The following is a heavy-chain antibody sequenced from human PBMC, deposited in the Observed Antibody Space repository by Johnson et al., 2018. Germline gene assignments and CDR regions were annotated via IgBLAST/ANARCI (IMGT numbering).Heavy chain of an antibody. CDR1: GFTFNNYD. Sequence: QVQLVQSGGGVVQPGRSLRLSCAASGFTFNNYDIHWVRHAPGKGLEWVSLISYDGQIKYYADSVKGRFTVSRDNSKDTVYLQMNTLRAEDTAVYYCAKGLSGKTYFQYWGQGTLVTVSS. J-gene: IGHJ1*01. V-gene: IGHV3-30*18. D-gene: IGHD1-20*01. CDR3: AKGLSGKTYFQY. CDR2: ISYDGQIK.